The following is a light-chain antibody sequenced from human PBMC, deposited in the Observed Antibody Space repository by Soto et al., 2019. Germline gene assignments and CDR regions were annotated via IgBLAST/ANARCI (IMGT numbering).Light chain of an antibody. CDR2: DVS. CDR3: SSYTSSSTDV. J-gene: IGLJ1*01. Sequence: QSALTQPASVSGSPGQSITISCTGTSSDVGGYNYVSWYQQHPGKAPKLMIYDVSNRPSGVSNRFSGSKSGNTASLTISGLQADDEAEYYCSSYTSSSTDVFGTGTKLTVL. CDR1: SSDVGGYNY. V-gene: IGLV2-14*01.